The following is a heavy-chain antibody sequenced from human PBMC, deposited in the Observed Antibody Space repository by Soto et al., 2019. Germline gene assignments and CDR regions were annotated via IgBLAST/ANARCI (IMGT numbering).Heavy chain of an antibody. V-gene: IGHV1-69*13. CDR2: IIPVFGTA. CDR1: GGTFSNYA. CDR3: ARSITGAKYNWFDP. D-gene: IGHD1-20*01. J-gene: IGHJ5*02. Sequence: GASVKVSCKASGGTFSNYAISWVRQAPGQGPEWMGGIIPVFGTANYAQKFQGRVTISADESTSTAYMELSRLRSEDTAVYYCARSITGAKYNWFDPWGQGTLVTVSS.